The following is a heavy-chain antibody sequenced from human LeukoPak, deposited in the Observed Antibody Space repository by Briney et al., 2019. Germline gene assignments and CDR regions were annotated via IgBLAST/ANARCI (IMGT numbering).Heavy chain of an antibody. V-gene: IGHV1-69*05. CDR1: GGTFSSYA. CDR2: IIPIFGTA. CDR3: VREKTYYYDSSGSGLDY. Sequence: SVKVSCKASGGTFSSYAISWVRQAPGQGLEWMGGIIPIFGTANYAQKFQGRVTITTDESTSTAYMELSSLRSEDTAVYYCVREKTYYYDSSGSGLDYWGQGTLVTVSS. J-gene: IGHJ4*02. D-gene: IGHD3-22*01.